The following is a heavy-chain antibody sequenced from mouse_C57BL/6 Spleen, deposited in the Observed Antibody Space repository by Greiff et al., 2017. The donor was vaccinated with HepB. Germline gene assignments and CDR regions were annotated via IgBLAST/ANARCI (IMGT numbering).Heavy chain of an antibody. Sequence: EVHLVESGGGLVKPGGSLKLSCAASGFTFSSYAMSWVRQTPEKRLEWVATISDGGSYTYYPDNVKGRFTISRDNAKNNLYLQMSHLKSEDTAMYYCARGLLLRYHYYAMDYWGQGTSVTVSS. J-gene: IGHJ4*01. CDR2: ISDGGSYT. V-gene: IGHV5-4*01. CDR1: GFTFSSYA. CDR3: ARGLLLRYHYYAMDY. D-gene: IGHD1-1*01.